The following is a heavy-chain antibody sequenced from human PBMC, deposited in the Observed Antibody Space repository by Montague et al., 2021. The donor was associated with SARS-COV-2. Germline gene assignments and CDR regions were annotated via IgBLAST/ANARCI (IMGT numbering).Heavy chain of an antibody. CDR3: ASHPVFQQLYS. Sequence: SETLSLTCTVSGGSISSSSYYWGWIRQPPGKGLEWIGSIYYSGSTYYNPSLKSRVTISVDTSKNQFSLKLSSVTAADTAVYYCASHPVFQQLYSWGQGTLVSVSS. CDR2: IYYSGST. J-gene: IGHJ4*02. CDR1: GGSISSSSYY. V-gene: IGHV4-39*01. D-gene: IGHD6-13*01.